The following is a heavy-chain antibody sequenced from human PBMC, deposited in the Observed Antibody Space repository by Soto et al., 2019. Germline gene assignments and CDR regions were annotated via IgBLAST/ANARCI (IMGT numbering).Heavy chain of an antibody. J-gene: IGHJ4*02. CDR3: ARVGHGYCSGGSCYYFDY. CDR1: GYTFTSYG. V-gene: IGHV1-18*01. Sequence: ASVKVSCKASGYTFTSYGISWVRQAPGQGLEWMGWISAYNGNTNYAQQLQGRVTMTTDTSTSTAYMELRSLISDDTAVYYCARVGHGYCSGGSCYYFDYWGQGTLVTVSS. D-gene: IGHD2-15*01. CDR2: ISAYNGNT.